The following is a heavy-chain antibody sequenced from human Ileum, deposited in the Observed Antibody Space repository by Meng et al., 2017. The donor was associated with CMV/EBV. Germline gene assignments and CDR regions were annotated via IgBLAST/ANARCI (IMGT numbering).Heavy chain of an antibody. V-gene: IGHV4-61*02. CDR1: GGSLGGGYY. Sequence: LEPGQGLVSPPRSLSLPCPAAGGSLGGGYYWNWIRQPAGKGLEWIGRIYTSGSTTYNPSLKSRFTISVDTSKNQFSLNLTSVTAADTAVYYCARDSAWLIDQWGQGTLVTVSS. J-gene: IGHJ4*02. D-gene: IGHD6-19*01. CDR3: ARDSAWLIDQ. CDR2: IYTSGST.